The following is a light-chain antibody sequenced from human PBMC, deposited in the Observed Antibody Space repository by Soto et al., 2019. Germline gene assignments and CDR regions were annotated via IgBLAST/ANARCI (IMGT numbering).Light chain of an antibody. CDR3: QQYHNWPPYT. Sequence: EIVMTQSPATLSVSPGERATLSCRASQSVSTNLAWYQQKPGQAPRLLIYGASTRATGIPVSFSGSGSGTEFTLTISRLQSEDFAIYYCQQYHNWPPYTFGKGTKLEIK. J-gene: IGKJ2*01. CDR1: QSVSTN. CDR2: GAS. V-gene: IGKV3-15*01.